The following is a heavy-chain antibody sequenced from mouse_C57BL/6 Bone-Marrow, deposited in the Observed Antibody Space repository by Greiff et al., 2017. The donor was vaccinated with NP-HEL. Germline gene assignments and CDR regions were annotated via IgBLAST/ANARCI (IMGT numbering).Heavy chain of an antibody. CDR3: AGHSSSVPYAMDY. J-gene: IGHJ4*01. V-gene: IGHV5-2*01. Sequence: EVKVVESGGGLVQPGESLKLSCESNEYAFPSHDMSWVRKTPAKRLELVAAINSYGGSTYYPHTMEKRFIIPIDNTKKTLYLQMSSLRAEDTALYYCAGHSSSVPYAMDYWGQGTSVTVSS. CDR1: EYAFPSHD. D-gene: IGHD3-2*02. CDR2: INSYGGST.